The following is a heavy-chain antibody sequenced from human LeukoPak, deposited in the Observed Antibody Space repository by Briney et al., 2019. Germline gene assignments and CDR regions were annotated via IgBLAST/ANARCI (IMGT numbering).Heavy chain of an antibody. Sequence: GGSLRLSCAASGFTFNNYAMSWVRQAPGKGLEWVSVIYSGGSTYYADSVKGRFTISRDNSKNTLYLQMNSLRAEDTAVYYCARVGYCSGGSCLDYWGQGTLVTVSS. CDR2: IYSGGST. J-gene: IGHJ4*02. V-gene: IGHV3-53*01. CDR3: ARVGYCSGGSCLDY. D-gene: IGHD2-15*01. CDR1: GFTFNNYA.